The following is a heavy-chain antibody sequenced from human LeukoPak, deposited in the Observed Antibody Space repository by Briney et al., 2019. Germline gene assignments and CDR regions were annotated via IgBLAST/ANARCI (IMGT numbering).Heavy chain of an antibody. CDR2: IYHSGTT. Sequence: SETLSLTCAVSGGSISSSNWWSWVRQSPERGLEWIGEIYHSGTTNYNPSLQRRLRISVDTSRNTFSLKLTSVTAADTAVYYCARGAHYDFWYPDYWGQGTLVTVSS. J-gene: IGHJ4*02. CDR1: GGSISSSNW. V-gene: IGHV4-4*02. CDR3: ARGAHYDFWYPDY. D-gene: IGHD3-3*01.